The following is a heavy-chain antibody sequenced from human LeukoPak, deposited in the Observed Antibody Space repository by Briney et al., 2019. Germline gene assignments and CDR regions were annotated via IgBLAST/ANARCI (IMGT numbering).Heavy chain of an antibody. D-gene: IGHD3-10*01. CDR3: ASQGVGGLFDY. CDR1: GGSISSGGYY. Sequence: PSETLSLTCTVSGGSISSGGYYWSWIRQHPGEGLEWIGYIYYSGSTNYNPSLKSRVTISVDTSKNQLSLKLSSVTAADTAVYYCASQGVGGLFDYWGQGTLVTVSS. V-gene: IGHV4-61*08. J-gene: IGHJ4*02. CDR2: IYYSGST.